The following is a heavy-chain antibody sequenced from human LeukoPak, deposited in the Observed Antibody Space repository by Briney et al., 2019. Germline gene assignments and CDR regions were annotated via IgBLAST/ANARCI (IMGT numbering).Heavy chain of an antibody. V-gene: IGHV4-34*01. J-gene: IGHJ4*02. CDR3: ARGGGSGWYMDN. CDR2: INHSGST. Sequence: SETLSLTCAVYGGSFSGCYWSWIRRPPGKGREWIGEINHSGSTYYNPSLKSRVTISVDTSKNQFSLKLNSVTAADTAVYFCARGGGSGWYMDNWGQGTLVTVSS. CDR1: GGSFSGCY. D-gene: IGHD6-19*01.